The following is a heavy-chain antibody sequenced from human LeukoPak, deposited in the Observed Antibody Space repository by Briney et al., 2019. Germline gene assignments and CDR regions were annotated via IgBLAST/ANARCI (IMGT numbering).Heavy chain of an antibody. J-gene: IGHJ4*02. V-gene: IGHV3-23*01. CDR3: AKGRYYDSSGYYYYFDY. CDR1: GFTFSSYA. D-gene: IGHD3-22*01. CDR2: ISGSGGNT. Sequence: PGGSLRLSCAASGFTFSSYAMSWVRQAPGKGLEWVSAISGSGGNTYYADSVKGRFTISRDNSKNTLYLQMNSLRAEDTAVYYCAKGRYYDSSGYYYYFDYWGQGTLVTVSS.